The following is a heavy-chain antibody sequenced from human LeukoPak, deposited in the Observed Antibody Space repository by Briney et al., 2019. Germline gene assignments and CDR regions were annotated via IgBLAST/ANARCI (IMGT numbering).Heavy chain of an antibody. V-gene: IGHV3-23*01. CDR1: GFTFSSYA. CDR2: ISGSGGKT. Sequence: GGSLRLSCAASGFTFSSYAMSWVRQAPGTGLEWVSAISGSGGKTYYTDSVKGRFTISRDNSKNTLYLQMNSLRGEDTAVYYCAKAAPSGNYYNVPGVWGQGTLVTVSS. CDR3: AKAAPSGNYYNVPGV. J-gene: IGHJ4*02. D-gene: IGHD3-10*01.